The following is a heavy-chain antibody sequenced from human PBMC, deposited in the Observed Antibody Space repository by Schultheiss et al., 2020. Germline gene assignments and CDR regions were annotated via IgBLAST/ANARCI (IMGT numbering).Heavy chain of an antibody. D-gene: IGHD6-19*01. Sequence: ASVKVSCKASGYTFTGYYMHWVRQAPGQGLEWMGRINPNSGGTNYAQKFQGRVTMTRDTSISTAYMELSRLRSDDTAVYYCALDRIAVADQDYWGQGTLVTVSS. CDR1: GYTFTGYY. J-gene: IGHJ4*02. CDR2: INPNSGGT. CDR3: ALDRIAVADQDY. V-gene: IGHV1-2*06.